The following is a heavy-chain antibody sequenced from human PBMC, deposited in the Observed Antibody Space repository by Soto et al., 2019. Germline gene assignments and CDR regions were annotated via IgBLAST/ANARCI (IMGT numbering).Heavy chain of an antibody. V-gene: IGHV1-46*01. CDR1: GCTFTSYY. Sequence: ASVKVSCKASGCTFTSYYVHWVRQAPVQGLEWMGIINPSGGSTSYAQKFQGRVTVTRDTSTSTVYMELSSLRSEGTAGYYCARGGEAYYYDSSGYPPPDYWGQGTLVPVSS. D-gene: IGHD3-22*01. CDR2: INPSGGST. J-gene: IGHJ4*02. CDR3: ARGGEAYYYDSSGYPPPDY.